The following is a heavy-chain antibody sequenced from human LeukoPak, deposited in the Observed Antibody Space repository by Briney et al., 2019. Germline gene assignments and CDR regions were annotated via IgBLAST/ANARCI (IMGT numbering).Heavy chain of an antibody. J-gene: IGHJ4*02. CDR2: ISSTSSTI. CDR1: GFTFISYS. D-gene: IGHD3-10*01. V-gene: IGHV3-48*04. CDR3: AKDSGYLGYPFDY. Sequence: PRGSLRLSCAASGFTFISYSMNWVRQAPGKGLEWISYISSTSSTIYYADSVKGRFTISRDNSKNSLYLQMNSLRTEDTALYYCAKDSGYLGYPFDYWGQGTLVTVSS.